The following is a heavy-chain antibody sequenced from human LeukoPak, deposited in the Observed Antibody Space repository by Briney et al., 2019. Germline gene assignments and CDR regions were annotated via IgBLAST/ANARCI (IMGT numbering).Heavy chain of an antibody. J-gene: IGHJ3*02. Sequence: SETLSLTCTVSGGSISSYYWSWIRQPPGKGLEWIGYIYYSGSTNYNPSHKSRVTISVDTSKNQFSLKLSSVTAADTAVYYCAREMSGSYYFDIWGQGTMVTVSS. D-gene: IGHD1-26*01. CDR2: IYYSGST. CDR3: AREMSGSYYFDI. V-gene: IGHV4-59*01. CDR1: GGSISSYY.